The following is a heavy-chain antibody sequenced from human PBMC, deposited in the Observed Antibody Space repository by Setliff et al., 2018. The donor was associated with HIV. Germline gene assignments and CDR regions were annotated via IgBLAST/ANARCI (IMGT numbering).Heavy chain of an antibody. Sequence: ASVKVSCKTSGYTFTGYHMHWVRQAPGQGLEWMGGIIPIYATSNYAQGFQGRITITADESTSTAYMELSSLRSEDTAVYFCARRVSYASSGYPLGYWGQGTQVTVSS. CDR1: GYTFTGYH. CDR2: IIPIYATS. J-gene: IGHJ4*02. CDR3: ARRVSYASSGYPLGY. D-gene: IGHD3-22*01. V-gene: IGHV1-69*13.